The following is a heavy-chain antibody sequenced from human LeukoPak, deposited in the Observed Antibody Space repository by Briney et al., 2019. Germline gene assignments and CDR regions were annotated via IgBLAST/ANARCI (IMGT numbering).Heavy chain of an antibody. CDR1: GGSISSSSYY. V-gene: IGHV4-39*07. CDR3: ARIEYSSSCDY. CDR2: IYYSGRT. Sequence: PSETLSLTCTVSGGSISSSSYYWGWIRQPPGKGLEWIGSIYYSGRTYYNPSLKSRVTISVDTSKNHFSLKLSSVTAADTAVYYCARIEYSSSCDYWGQGTLVTVSS. D-gene: IGHD6-6*01. J-gene: IGHJ4*02.